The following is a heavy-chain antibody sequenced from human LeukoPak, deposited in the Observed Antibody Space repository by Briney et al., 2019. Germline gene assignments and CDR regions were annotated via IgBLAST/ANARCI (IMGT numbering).Heavy chain of an antibody. J-gene: IGHJ4*02. CDR1: GGTFSSYA. CDR2: IIPIFGTA. CDR3: ASLTYYDFWSGYYTWNYFDY. Sequence: SVKVSCKASGGTFSSYAITWVRQAPGQGLEWMGGIIPIFGTANYAQKFQGRVTITADESTSTAYMALSSLRSEDTAVYYCASLTYYDFWSGYYTWNYFDYWGQGTLVTVSS. V-gene: IGHV1-69*01. D-gene: IGHD3-3*01.